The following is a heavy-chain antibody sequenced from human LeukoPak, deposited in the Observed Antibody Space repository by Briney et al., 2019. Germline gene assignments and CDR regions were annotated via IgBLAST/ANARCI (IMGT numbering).Heavy chain of an antibody. CDR3: AQGSGQYFYY. V-gene: IGHV3-15*07. J-gene: IGHJ4*02. CDR2: IKSETAGGTT. Sequence: GGSLRLSCAVSGLTVSNIWMNWVRQAPGKGLEWVGRIKSETAGGTTDFAAPVKGRFTISRDDSKNTLFLQLNSLTSDDTGVYYCAQGSGQYFYYWGQGTLVTVSS. CDR1: GLTVSNIW. D-gene: IGHD6-19*01.